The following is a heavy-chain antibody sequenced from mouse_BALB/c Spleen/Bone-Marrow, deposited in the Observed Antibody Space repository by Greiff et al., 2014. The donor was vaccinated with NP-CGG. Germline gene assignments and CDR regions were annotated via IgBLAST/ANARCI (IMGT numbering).Heavy chain of an antibody. Sequence: EVQLQQSGPELVKPGASVKMSCKASGYTFTSYVIHWVKQKPGRGLEWIGYINPYNDGTKYNEKFKGKATLTSDKSSSTAYMELSSRTSEDSAFYYCARGGYYGTSLYWYFDVWGAGTTVTVSS. J-gene: IGHJ1*01. CDR3: ARGGYYGTSLYWYFDV. V-gene: IGHV1-14*01. D-gene: IGHD1-1*01. CDR1: GYTFTSYV. CDR2: INPYNDGT.